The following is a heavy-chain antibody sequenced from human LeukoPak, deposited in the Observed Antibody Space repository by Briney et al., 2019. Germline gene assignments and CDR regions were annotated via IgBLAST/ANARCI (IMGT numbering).Heavy chain of an antibody. CDR1: GGSISSNSYY. CDR3: ARSDGYGLVGI. V-gene: IGHV4-39*07. D-gene: IGHD3-10*01. J-gene: IGHJ3*02. CDR2: IYYSGST. Sequence: SETLSLTCAVSGGSISSNSYYWGWIRQPPGKGLEWIGSIYYSGSTHYNPSLKSRVIILIDTAKNHFSLNLGSVTAADTAVYYCARSDGYGLVGIWGQGTMVTVSS.